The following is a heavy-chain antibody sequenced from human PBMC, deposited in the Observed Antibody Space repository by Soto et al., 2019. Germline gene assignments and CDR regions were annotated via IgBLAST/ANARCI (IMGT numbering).Heavy chain of an antibody. CDR1: GFTFSSYA. J-gene: IGHJ4*02. Sequence: GGSLRLSCAASGFTFSSYAMSWVRQAPGKGLEWVSAISGSGGSTYYADSVKGRFTISRDNSKNTLYLQMNSLRAEDTAVYYCAKDQVHGSGSYYNPLWGQGTLVTVSS. CDR3: AKDQVHGSGSYYNPL. CDR2: ISGSGGST. V-gene: IGHV3-23*01. D-gene: IGHD3-10*01.